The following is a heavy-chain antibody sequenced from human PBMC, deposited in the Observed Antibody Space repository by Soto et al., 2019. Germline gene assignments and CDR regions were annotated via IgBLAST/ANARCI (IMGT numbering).Heavy chain of an antibody. CDR1: GFTFTNAW. Sequence: GGSLRLSCTASGFTFTNAWMSWVRQAPGKGLEWVGRIRSKTERATTEYAAPVKGRFVMSRHYSKSTLYLQLNSLKTEHTAMYYCTTLLFTYSYYDAIDVWSQGATEDVSS. CDR2: IRSKTERATT. CDR3: TTLLFTYSYYDAIDV. V-gene: IGHV3-15*01. J-gene: IGHJ6*02.